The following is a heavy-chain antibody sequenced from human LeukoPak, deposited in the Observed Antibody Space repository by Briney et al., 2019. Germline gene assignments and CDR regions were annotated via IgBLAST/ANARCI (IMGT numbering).Heavy chain of an antibody. D-gene: IGHD6-19*01. Sequence: PSETLSLTCTVSGGSMSSYYWSWIRQPPGKGLEWIGYIYYSGSTNYNPSLKSRVTISVGTSKNQFSLKLSSVTAADTAVYYCARDGSSGPTGYFDLWGRGTLVTVSS. CDR3: ARDGSSGPTGYFDL. V-gene: IGHV4-59*01. CDR2: IYYSGST. J-gene: IGHJ2*01. CDR1: GGSMSSYY.